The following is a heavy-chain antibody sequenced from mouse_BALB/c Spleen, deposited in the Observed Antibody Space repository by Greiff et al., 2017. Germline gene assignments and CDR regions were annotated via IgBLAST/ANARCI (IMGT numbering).Heavy chain of an antibody. V-gene: IGHV5-9-4*01. CDR2: ISSGGSYT. CDR3: AETGKSWFAY. D-gene: IGHD4-1*01. CDR1: GFTFSSYA. J-gene: IGHJ3*01. Sequence: EVKLVESGGGLVKPGGSLKLSCAASGFTFSSYAMSWVRQSPEKRLEWVAEISSGGSYTYYPDTVTGRFTISRDNAKNTLYLEMSSLRSEDTAMYYCAETGKSWFAYWGQGTLVTVSA.